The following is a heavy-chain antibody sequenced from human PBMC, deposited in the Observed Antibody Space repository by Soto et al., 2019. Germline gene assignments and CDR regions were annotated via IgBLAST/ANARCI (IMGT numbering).Heavy chain of an antibody. CDR1: GFSFSGYW. Sequence: EVLLVESGGGLVQPGGSLRLSCAASGFSFSGYWMSWVRQAPGKGLEWVANIKQDGSEKYYVDSVRGRFTISRDKAKNSLYLQMNSLRAEDTAVYYCARTELLDYWGQGTLVTVSS. J-gene: IGHJ4*02. D-gene: IGHD1-26*01. CDR3: ARTELLDY. CDR2: IKQDGSEK. V-gene: IGHV3-7*03.